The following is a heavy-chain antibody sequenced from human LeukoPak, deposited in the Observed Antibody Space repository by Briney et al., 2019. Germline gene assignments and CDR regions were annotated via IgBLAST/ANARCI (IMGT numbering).Heavy chain of an antibody. CDR2: TSDRGDYT. CDR3: AIATTGRGAFGS. V-gene: IGHV3-23*01. CDR1: GFTFTSYS. D-gene: IGHD1-1*01. Sequence: PGGSLRLSCAASGFTFTSYSMSWVRQAPGKGLEWVSGTSDRGDYTYYADSVKGRFTISRDNSKNSLSLQMNSLTAEDTAIYYCAIATTGRGAFGSWGQGTLVSVSS. J-gene: IGHJ4*02.